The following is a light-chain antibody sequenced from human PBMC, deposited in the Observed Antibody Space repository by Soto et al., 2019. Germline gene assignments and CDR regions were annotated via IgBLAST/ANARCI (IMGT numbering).Light chain of an antibody. Sequence: EIVMTQSPATLSVSPGERATLSCRASESVSPNLAWYQQKPGQAPRLLIYAASTRATDIAARISGSGSGTEFTLTISSLLSEDFAVYYCQQYNKWPLTLAEGPRWRSN. CDR1: ESVSPN. V-gene: IGKV3-15*01. CDR2: AAS. CDR3: QQYNKWPLT. J-gene: IGKJ4*01.